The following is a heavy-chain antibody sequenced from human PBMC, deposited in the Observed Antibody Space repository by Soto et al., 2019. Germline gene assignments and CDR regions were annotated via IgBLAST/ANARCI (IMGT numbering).Heavy chain of an antibody. D-gene: IGHD2-2*01. Sequence: SETLSLTCTVSGGSISSSSYYWGWVRQTPGKGLELIGSMYYSGSTYYNQSLKSRVTIYVDTSKNQFSLKLSSVTAANTAVYYCASRLPRKVVPAPGGGVNAFDIWGQGATVTLSS. V-gene: IGHV4-39*01. CDR2: MYYSGST. CDR1: GGSISSSSYY. J-gene: IGHJ3*02. CDR3: ASRLPRKVVPAPGGGVNAFDI.